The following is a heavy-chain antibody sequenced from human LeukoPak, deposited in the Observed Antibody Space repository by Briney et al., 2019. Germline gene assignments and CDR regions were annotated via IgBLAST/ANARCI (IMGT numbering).Heavy chain of an antibody. CDR1: GGTFSSYA. V-gene: IGHV1-69*13. D-gene: IGHD6-13*01. J-gene: IGHJ6*02. Sequence: SVKVSCKASGGTFSSYAISWVRQAPGQGLEWMGGIIPIFGTANYAQKFQGRVTITADESTSTAYMELSSLRSEDTAVHYCARDRTAAISDYYYYYGMDVWGQGTTVTVSS. CDR2: IIPIFGTA. CDR3: ARDRTAAISDYYYYYGMDV.